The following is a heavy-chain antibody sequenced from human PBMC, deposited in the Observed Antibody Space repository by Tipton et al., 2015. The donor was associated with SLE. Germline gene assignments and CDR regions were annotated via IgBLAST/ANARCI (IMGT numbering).Heavy chain of an antibody. V-gene: IGHV3-30*04. D-gene: IGHD4-17*01. CDR2: MSYDGGNI. CDR1: GFTFRYHA. CDR3: AKAIWTTGDPYDY. Sequence: SLRLSCAASGFTFRYHAMHWVRQAPGKGLEWVAAMSYDGGNIYYADSVKGRFTISRDNSNNTLYLQMNSLRTEDTAVYYCAKAIWTTGDPYDYWGQGTLVIVSS. J-gene: IGHJ4*02.